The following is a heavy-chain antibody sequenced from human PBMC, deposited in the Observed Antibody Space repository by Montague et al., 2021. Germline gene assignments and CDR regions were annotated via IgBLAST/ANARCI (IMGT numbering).Heavy chain of an antibody. D-gene: IGHD3-9*01. J-gene: IGHJ3*02. V-gene: IGHV4-34*01. CDR3: ARGPHVPGGPRYLDWLYRQGGPFDI. CDR2: IYHSGTT. CDR1: GGFFKGYY. Sequence: SETLSLTCAVYGGFFKGYYWTWIRQPPGQGLEWIGEIYHSGTTNSNSSLGSRITMSIDTSKNQFSLKLTSVTAADTAVYFCARGPHVPGGPRYLDWLYRQGGPFDIWGQGTMVIVS.